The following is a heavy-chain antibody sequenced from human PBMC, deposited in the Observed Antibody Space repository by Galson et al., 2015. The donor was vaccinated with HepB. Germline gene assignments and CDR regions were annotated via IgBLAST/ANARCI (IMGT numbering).Heavy chain of an antibody. CDR3: ATGDYLQDDL. CDR2: INPSGGST. V-gene: IGHV1-46*01. J-gene: IGHJ5*02. Sequence: SVKVSCKASGGTFSSYAISWVRQAPGQGLEWMGVINPSGGSTSYAQKFQGRVTMTRDTSTSTVYMELSSLRSEDTAVYYCATGDYLQDDLWGQGTLVTVSS. D-gene: IGHD4-17*01. CDR1: GGTFSSYA.